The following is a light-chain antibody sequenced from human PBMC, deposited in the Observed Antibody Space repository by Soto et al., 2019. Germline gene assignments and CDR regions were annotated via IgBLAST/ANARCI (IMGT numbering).Light chain of an antibody. J-gene: IGLJ3*02. CDR3: SSYTSSSTWV. Sequence: QSVLTQPASVSGSPGQSITISCTGTSSDVGGYDYVSWYQLHPGKAPKLMIFEVSNRPSGVSYRFSGSKSGNTASLTISGLQVEDEADYYCSSYTSSSTWVFGGGTKLTVL. V-gene: IGLV2-14*01. CDR1: SSDVGGYDY. CDR2: EVS.